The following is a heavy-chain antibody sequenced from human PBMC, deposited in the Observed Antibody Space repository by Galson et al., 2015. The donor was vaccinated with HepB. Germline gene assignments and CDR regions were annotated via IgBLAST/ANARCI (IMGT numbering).Heavy chain of an antibody. J-gene: IGHJ4*02. CDR2: IYYSGST. V-gene: IGHV4-31*03. D-gene: IGHD3-10*01. CDR1: GGSISSGGYY. CDR3: AKREGVRGVYKN. Sequence: TLSLTCTVSGGSISSGGYYWSWIRQHPGKGLEWIGYIYYSGSTYYNPSLKSRVTISVDTSKNQFSLKLSSVTAADTAVYYCAKREGVRGVYKNWGQGTLVTVSS.